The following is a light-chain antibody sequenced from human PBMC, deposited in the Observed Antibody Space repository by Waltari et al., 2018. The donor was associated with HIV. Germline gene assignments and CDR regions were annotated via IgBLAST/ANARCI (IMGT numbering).Light chain of an antibody. CDR1: KSNIGAVYA. V-gene: IGLV1-40*01. CDR2: GNN. J-gene: IGLJ1*01. CDR3: QSWDDSLSGYV. Sequence: QSVLTHPPSLSGAPGQRVTISCTGSKSNIGAVYAVHWYQQVPGTAPKLLIYGNNNRPSGVPERFSGAKSDTSASLAITGLQAEDEADYYCQSWDDSLSGYVFGTGSKVTVL.